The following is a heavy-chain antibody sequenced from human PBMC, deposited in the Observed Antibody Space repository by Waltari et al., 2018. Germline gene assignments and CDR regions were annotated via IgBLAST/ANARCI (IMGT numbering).Heavy chain of an antibody. J-gene: IGHJ4*02. D-gene: IGHD5-12*01. CDR2: ISDSGTTR. V-gene: IGHV3-48*03. CDR1: GFTFSTYE. Sequence: EVQLVESGGGLVQPGGSLRLSCAASGFTFSTYEMNWVRQAPGKGLEWVSYISDSGTTRYYADSVKGRFTISRDSAKNSLYLQMNSLRAEDTAVYYCARDGFGGYEFDSWGQGTLVTVSS. CDR3: ARDGFGGYEFDS.